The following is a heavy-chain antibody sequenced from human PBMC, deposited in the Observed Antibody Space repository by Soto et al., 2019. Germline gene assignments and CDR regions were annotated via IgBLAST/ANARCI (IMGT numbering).Heavy chain of an antibody. CDR3: ARRYDGPTKTIFGVVINTPFFDY. J-gene: IGHJ4*02. CDR2: IYYSGST. Sequence: TSETLSLTCTVSGGSISSSSYYWGWIRQPPGKGLEWIGSIYYSGSTYYNPSLKSRVTISVDTSKNQFSLKLSSVTAADTAVYYCARRYDGPTKTIFGVVINTPFFDYWGQGTLVTVSS. V-gene: IGHV4-39*01. D-gene: IGHD3-3*01. CDR1: GGSISSSSYY.